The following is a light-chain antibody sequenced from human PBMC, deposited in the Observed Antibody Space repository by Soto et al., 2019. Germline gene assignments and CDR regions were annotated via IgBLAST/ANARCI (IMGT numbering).Light chain of an antibody. J-gene: IGKJ5*01. CDR2: GAS. CDR3: QQYGSSHT. V-gene: IGKV3-20*01. CDR1: QSLTNNY. Sequence: EIVLTQSPGTLSLSPGERATLSCRASQSLTNNYFAWYQQKPGQAPRLLIFGASTRATGIPDRFSGSGAGAYFNLTISRLEPADFGVYYCQQYGSSHTFGQGTRLEIK.